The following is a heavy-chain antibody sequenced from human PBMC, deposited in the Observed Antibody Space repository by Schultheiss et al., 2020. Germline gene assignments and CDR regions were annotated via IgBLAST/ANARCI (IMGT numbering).Heavy chain of an antibody. J-gene: IGHJ6*02. V-gene: IGHV1-3*01. Sequence: ASVKVSCKASGYTFTSYAMHWVRQAPGQRLEWMGWINAGNGNTKYSQKFQGRVTITRDTSASTAYMELSSLRSEDTAVYYCAREYNWNDIYYGMDVWGQGTTVTVSS. CDR1: GYTFTSYA. CDR2: INAGNGNT. CDR3: AREYNWNDIYYGMDV. D-gene: IGHD1-1*01.